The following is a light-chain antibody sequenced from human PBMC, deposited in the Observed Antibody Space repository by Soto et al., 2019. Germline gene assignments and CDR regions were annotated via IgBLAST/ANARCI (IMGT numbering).Light chain of an antibody. CDR3: HQYASSPLT. CDR2: GAS. V-gene: IGKV3-20*01. CDR1: QTVARNQ. Sequence: ETVLTQSPGTLSLSPGERATLSCRASQTVARNQLAWYRHKPGQVPRLLIYGASSRATGIPDRFSGSGSGTDFTLTISRLEPEDFAVYYCHQYASSPLTFGGGTKVEIK. J-gene: IGKJ4*01.